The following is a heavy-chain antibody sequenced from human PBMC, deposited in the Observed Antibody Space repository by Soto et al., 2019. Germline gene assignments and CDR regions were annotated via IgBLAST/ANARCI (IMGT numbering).Heavy chain of an antibody. CDR2: IIPVFGTA. CDR3: ARGDATKIVVTTYYAMDV. Sequence: SVKVSCKASGYTFTTYGISWVRQAPGQGLEWMGGIIPVFGTANYAQKFQGRVTITADESTSIVYMDVTSLRSEDTAVYYCARGDATKIVVTTYYAMDVWGKGTTVTVSS. V-gene: IGHV1-69*13. CDR1: GYTFTTYG. J-gene: IGHJ6*03. D-gene: IGHD3-9*01.